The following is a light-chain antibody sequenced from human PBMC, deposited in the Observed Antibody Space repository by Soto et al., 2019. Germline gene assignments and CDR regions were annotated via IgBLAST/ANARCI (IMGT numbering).Light chain of an antibody. CDR1: QSLSSW. J-gene: IGKJ4*01. CDR2: KAS. V-gene: IGKV1-5*03. Sequence: DIQMTQSPSTLSASVGDRVTITCRASQSLSSWLAWYQQKPGKAPKLLIYKASSLESGVPSRFSGSGSGTEFTLTISSLQPDDFATYYCQQYISFPLTFGGGTKVEIK. CDR3: QQYISFPLT.